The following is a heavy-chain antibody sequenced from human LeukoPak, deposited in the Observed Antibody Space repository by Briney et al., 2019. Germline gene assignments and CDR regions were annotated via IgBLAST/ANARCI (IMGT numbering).Heavy chain of an antibody. J-gene: IGHJ4*02. CDR2: IYYSGSS. CDR3: ARGGHYYDSSGHLDY. D-gene: IGHD3-22*01. CDR1: GGSCNGYY. V-gene: IGHV4-59*01. Sequence: SETLSLTCAVYGGSCNGYYWSWIRQPPGKGLEWIGYIYYSGSSNYNPSLKSRVTISVDTSKNQFSLKLSSVTAADTAVYYCARGGHYYDSSGHLDYWGQGTLVTVSS.